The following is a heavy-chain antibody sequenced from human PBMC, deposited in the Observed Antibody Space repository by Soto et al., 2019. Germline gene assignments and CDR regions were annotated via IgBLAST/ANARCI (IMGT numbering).Heavy chain of an antibody. J-gene: IGHJ3*02. D-gene: IGHD2-2*02. CDR3: ARDSTVVPAAIIAFDI. CDR1: GYTFTSYG. V-gene: IGHV1-18*04. CDR2: ISAYNGNT. Sequence: QVQLVQSGAEVKKPGASVKVSCKASGYTFTSYGISWVRQAPGQGLEWMGWISAYNGNTNYAQKLQGRVTMTTDTTTSTAYMELRSLRSDDTAVYYCARDSTVVPAAIIAFDIWGQGTMVTVSS.